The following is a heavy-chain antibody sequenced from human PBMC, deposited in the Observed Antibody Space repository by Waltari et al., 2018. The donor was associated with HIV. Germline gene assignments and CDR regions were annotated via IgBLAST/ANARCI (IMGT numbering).Heavy chain of an antibody. V-gene: IGHV3-48*01. CDR1: GFTFSDYI. CDR3: ARDPVYSGSSLVYYFDY. CDR2: ISSSSSTI. J-gene: IGHJ4*02. Sequence: EVQLVESGGGLVQPGGSLRLSCAASGFTFSDYIMNWVRQAPGKGLEWVSYISSSSSTIYYADSVKGRFTISRDNAKNSLYLQMNSLRAEDTAVYYCARDPVYSGSSLVYYFDYWGQGTLVTVSS. D-gene: IGHD6-6*01.